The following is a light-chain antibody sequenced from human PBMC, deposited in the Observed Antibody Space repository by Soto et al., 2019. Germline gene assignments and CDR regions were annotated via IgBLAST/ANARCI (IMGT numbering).Light chain of an antibody. CDR2: DVS. V-gene: IGLV2-14*01. Sequence: QSALTQPASVSGSPGQSITISCTGTSSDVGGYNYVSWYQQHPGKAPKLMIYDVSNRPSGVSNRFSGSKSGNTASLTISGLLAEDEADYYCSSYTSSIPYVFGTGTKLTVL. CDR1: SSDVGGYNY. CDR3: SSYTSSIPYV. J-gene: IGLJ1*01.